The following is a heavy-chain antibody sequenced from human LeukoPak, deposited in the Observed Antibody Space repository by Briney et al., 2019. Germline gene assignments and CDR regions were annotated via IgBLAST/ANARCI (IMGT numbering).Heavy chain of an antibody. CDR1: GFTFSSYW. CDR3: VRGNDYGGPHY. V-gene: IGHV3-74*01. Sequence: GGSLRLSCAVSGFTFSSYWMHWVRHAPGKGLVWASRIDRDGSRINYADSVKGRFSISRDNGKNTLFLQMNSLRAEDAAVYYCVRGNDYGGPHYWGQGTLVTVSS. J-gene: IGHJ4*02. CDR2: IDRDGSRI. D-gene: IGHD4-23*01.